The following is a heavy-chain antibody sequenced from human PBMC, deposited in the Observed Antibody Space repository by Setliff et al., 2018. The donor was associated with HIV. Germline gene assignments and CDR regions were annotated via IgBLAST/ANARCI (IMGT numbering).Heavy chain of an antibody. V-gene: IGHV5-51*01. Sequence: GASLKISCQGSGYSFTSYWIGWVRQMPGKGLEWMGIIYPGDSDTRYSPSFQGQVTISADKSISTAYLQWSSLKASDTAMYYCASTNPPGDSSSPGAFDIWGQGTMVTVSS. CDR2: IYPGDSDT. CDR3: ASTNPPGDSSSPGAFDI. J-gene: IGHJ3*02. CDR1: GYSFTSYW. D-gene: IGHD6-13*01.